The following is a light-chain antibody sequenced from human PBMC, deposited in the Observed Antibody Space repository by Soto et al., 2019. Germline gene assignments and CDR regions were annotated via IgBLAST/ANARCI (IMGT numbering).Light chain of an antibody. CDR1: QSISSW. V-gene: IGKV1-5*01. Sequence: DIQMTQSPSTLSASVGDRVTITCRASQSISSWLAWYQQKPGKAPKLLIYDASSLKSGVPSRFSGSGSGTEFTLTISSLQPDDFAAYYCQQYSSYPAFGQGTKVEIK. J-gene: IGKJ1*01. CDR3: QQYSSYPA. CDR2: DAS.